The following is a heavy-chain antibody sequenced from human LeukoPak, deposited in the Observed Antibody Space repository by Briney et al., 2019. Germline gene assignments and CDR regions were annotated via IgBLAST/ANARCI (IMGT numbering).Heavy chain of an antibody. J-gene: IGHJ4*02. CDR3: ARDLGGIFGVVNTFDY. CDR1: GYTFTGYY. D-gene: IGHD3-3*01. Sequence: ASVKVSCKASGYTFTGYYMHWVRKAPGQGLEWMGWINPNSGGTNYAQKFQGRVTMTRDTSISTAYMELSRLRSDDTAVYYCARDLGGIFGVVNTFDYWGQGTLVTVSS. CDR2: INPNSGGT. V-gene: IGHV1-2*02.